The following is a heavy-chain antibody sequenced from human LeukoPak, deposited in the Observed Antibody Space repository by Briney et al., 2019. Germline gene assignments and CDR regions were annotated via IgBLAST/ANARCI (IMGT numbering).Heavy chain of an antibody. CDR2: IYTSGST. V-gene: IGHV4-4*07. CDR3: ARDLVAVASQWFDP. CDR1: GGSISSCY. D-gene: IGHD6-19*01. J-gene: IGHJ5*02. Sequence: SETLSLTCTVSGGSISSCYWSWIRQPAGKGLEWIGRIYTSGSTNYNPSLKSRVTMSVDTSKNQFSLKLSSVTAADTAVYYCARDLVAVASQWFDPWGQGTLVTVSS.